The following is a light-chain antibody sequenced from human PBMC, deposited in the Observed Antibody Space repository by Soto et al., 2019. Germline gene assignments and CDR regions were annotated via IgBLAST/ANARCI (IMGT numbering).Light chain of an antibody. CDR3: QQYYTYPWT. CDR1: QSISNW. Sequence: DIHMTQSPSTLSASVGDRVTITCRASQSISNWLAWYQQKPGKAPKLLIYDASSLESGVPSRFSGSGSGTEFTLSISSPQPDDFATYYCQQYYTYPWTFGQGTKVEMK. V-gene: IGKV1-5*01. J-gene: IGKJ1*01. CDR2: DAS.